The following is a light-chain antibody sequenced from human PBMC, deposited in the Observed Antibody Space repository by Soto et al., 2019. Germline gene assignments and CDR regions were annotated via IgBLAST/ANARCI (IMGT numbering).Light chain of an antibody. CDR2: AS. V-gene: IGKV3-20*01. J-gene: IGKJ3*01. Sequence: EIVLTQSPGTLSLSPGERATLSCRASQSVSDMYLAWYQQKPGQAPRLLIYASNRGTGIPDRFSGSGSGTYFTLTISRLEPEDFAVYYCQHYGTSALFGPGTKVEIK. CDR3: QHYGTSAL. CDR1: QSVSDMY.